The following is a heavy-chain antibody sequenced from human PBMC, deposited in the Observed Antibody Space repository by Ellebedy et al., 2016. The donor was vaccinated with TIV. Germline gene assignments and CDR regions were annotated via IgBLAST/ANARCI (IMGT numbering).Heavy chain of an antibody. CDR2: IDPSDSYT. V-gene: IGHV5-10-1*01. D-gene: IGHD7-27*01. Sequence: GGSLRLXXKGSGYSFTSYWISWVRQMPGKGLEWMGKIDPSDSYTQYSPSFRGHVTISADKSISTAYLQWSSLKASDSAMFYCARHELGSNAAFDFWGQGTLVTVSS. CDR3: ARHELGSNAAFDF. CDR1: GYSFTSYW. J-gene: IGHJ4*02.